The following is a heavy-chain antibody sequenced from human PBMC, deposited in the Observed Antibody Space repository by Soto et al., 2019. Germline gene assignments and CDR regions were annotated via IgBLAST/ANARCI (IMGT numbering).Heavy chain of an antibody. Sequence: QVQLVPSGAEVKKPGTSVKVSCKASGYIFSNYYMHWVRQAPGQGLEWMGVFNPSGDATHYAQSFQGRVSVTRDTSTSTVYMELSTLTSEDTDVYYCARRGMYKIGFETWGQGKMVTVSS. CDR3: ARRGMYKIGFET. V-gene: IGHV1-46*01. CDR2: FNPSGDAT. J-gene: IGHJ3*02. D-gene: IGHD1-20*01. CDR1: GYIFSNYY.